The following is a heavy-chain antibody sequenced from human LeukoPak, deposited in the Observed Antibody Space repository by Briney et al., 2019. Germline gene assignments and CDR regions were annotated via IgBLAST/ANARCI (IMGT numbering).Heavy chain of an antibody. Sequence: ASVKVSCKASGGTFSSYAISWVRQAPGQGLEWMGRIIPIFGIANYAQKFQGRVTITADKSTSTAYMELSSLRSEDTAVYYCAVYYYDSSGYYFFPVDYWGQGTLVTVSS. CDR3: AVYYYDSSGYYFFPVDY. CDR2: IIPIFGIA. V-gene: IGHV1-69*04. J-gene: IGHJ4*02. D-gene: IGHD3-22*01. CDR1: GGTFSSYA.